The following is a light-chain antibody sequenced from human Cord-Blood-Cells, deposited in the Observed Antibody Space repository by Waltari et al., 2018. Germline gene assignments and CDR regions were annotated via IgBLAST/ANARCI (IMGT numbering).Light chain of an antibody. CDR2: KDS. J-gene: IGLJ3*02. Sequence: SSMLSLTSPVSLSPGQTPRITRSREVLAKKNARGFQQKPGQAPGLVIYKDSERPSGIPERFSGSNSGTTVTLTISGAQVEDEADYYCYASANSNRVFGGGTKLTVL. V-gene: IGLV3-27*01. CDR1: VLAKKN. CDR3: YASANSNRV.